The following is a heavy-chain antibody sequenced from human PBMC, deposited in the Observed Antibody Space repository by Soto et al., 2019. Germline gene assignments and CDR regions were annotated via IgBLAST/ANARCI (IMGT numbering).Heavy chain of an antibody. D-gene: IGHD2-2*01. Sequence: ASVKVSCKASGDTFTGYDMYWVRQAPGQGLEWMGWINPNSGGTNYVLKFQGRVSMTRDTSISTAYMELTSLRSDDTAVYCCAFAQNYHLQDYSAMDVWGQGTTVTVSS. CDR2: INPNSGGT. J-gene: IGHJ6*02. CDR1: GDTFTGYD. CDR3: AFAQNYHLQDYSAMDV. V-gene: IGHV1-2*02.